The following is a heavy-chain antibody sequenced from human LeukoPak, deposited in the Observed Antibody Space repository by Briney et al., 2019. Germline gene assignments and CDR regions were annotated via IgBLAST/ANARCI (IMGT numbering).Heavy chain of an antibody. CDR2: IYYSGST. CDR1: GGSISSYY. V-gene: IGHV4-59*12. D-gene: IGHD2-21*02. J-gene: IGHJ4*02. Sequence: PSETLSLTCTVSGGSISSYYWSWIRQPPGKGLEWIGYIYYSGSTNYNPSLKSRVTTSVDTSKNQFSLKLSSVTAADTAVYFCAGGPTKPPVVVTANRLFYFDYWGQGTLVTVSS. CDR3: AGGPTKPPVVVTANRLFYFDY.